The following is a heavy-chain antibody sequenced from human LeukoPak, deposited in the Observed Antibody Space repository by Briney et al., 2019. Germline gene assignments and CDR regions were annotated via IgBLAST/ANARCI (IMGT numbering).Heavy chain of an antibody. Sequence: GGSLRLSCASSGFTFSSYGMHWVRQAPGKGLEWVAFIRYDGSNKYYADSVKGRFTISRDNSKNTLYLQMNSLRPEDTAVYYCARDGWYSISQIPLTGFDVWAQGTMVTVSS. D-gene: IGHD1-26*01. CDR3: ARDGWYSISQIPLTGFDV. J-gene: IGHJ3*01. V-gene: IGHV3-30*02. CDR2: IRYDGSNK. CDR1: GFTFSSYG.